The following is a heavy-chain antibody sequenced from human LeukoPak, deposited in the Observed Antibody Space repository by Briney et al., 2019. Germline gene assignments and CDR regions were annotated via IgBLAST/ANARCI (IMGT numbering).Heavy chain of an antibody. Sequence: NSSETLSLTCIVSGGSISGTNSYWAWIRQPAGKGLEWIGSTYFSGSTFYKSSLESRLNMSVDMSKNQFSLKVRSVTAADTAVYYCARQRADYYYYYMDVWGKGTTVTVSS. J-gene: IGHJ6*03. V-gene: IGHV4-39*01. CDR1: GGSISGTNSY. CDR3: ARQRADYYYYYMDV. CDR2: TYFSGST.